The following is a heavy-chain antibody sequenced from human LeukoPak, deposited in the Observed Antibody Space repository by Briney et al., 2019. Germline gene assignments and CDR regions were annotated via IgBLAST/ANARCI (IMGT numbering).Heavy chain of an antibody. V-gene: IGHV4-39*01. CDR1: GGSISSSSYY. J-gene: IGHJ3*02. D-gene: IGHD6-19*01. CDR2: IYYSGST. Sequence: SETLSLTCTVSGGSISSSSYYWGWIRQPPGKGLEWIWSIYYSGSTYYNPSLKSRVTISVDTSKNQFSLKLSSVTAADTAVYYCARHLRTQRTYRSGWTDDAFDIWGQGTMVTVSS. CDR3: ARHLRTQRTYRSGWTDDAFDI.